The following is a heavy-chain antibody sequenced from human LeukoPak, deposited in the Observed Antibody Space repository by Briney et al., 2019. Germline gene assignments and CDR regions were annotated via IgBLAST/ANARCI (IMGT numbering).Heavy chain of an antibody. CDR1: GFSLSNARMG. V-gene: IGHV2-26*01. CDR2: IFSNDEK. J-gene: IGHJ4*02. CDR3: ARVFYDYVWGSYRYQLVNDY. D-gene: IGHD3-16*02. Sequence: SGPTLVNPTETLTLTCTVSGFSLSNARMGVSWIRQPPGEALEWLAYIFSNDEKSYSTSLKSRLTISKDTSKSQVVLTMTNMDPVDTATYYCARVFYDYVWGSYRYQLVNDYWGQGTLVTVSS.